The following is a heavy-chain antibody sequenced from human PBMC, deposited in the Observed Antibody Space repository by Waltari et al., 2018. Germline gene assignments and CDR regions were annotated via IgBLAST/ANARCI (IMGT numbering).Heavy chain of an antibody. V-gene: IGHV3-9*01. CDR2: ISWNSGSI. D-gene: IGHD3-10*01. J-gene: IGHJ4*02. CDR3: AKEPGD. CDR1: GFTFDDYA. Sequence: EVQLVESGGGLVQPGRSLRLSCAPSGFTFDDYAMHWVRQAPGKGLEWVSGISWNSGSIGYADSVKGRFTISRDNAKNSLYLQMNSLRAEDTALYYCAKEPGDWGQGTLVTVSS.